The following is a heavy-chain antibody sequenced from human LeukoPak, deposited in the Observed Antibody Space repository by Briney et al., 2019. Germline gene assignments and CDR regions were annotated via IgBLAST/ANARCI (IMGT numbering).Heavy chain of an antibody. J-gene: IGHJ6*03. CDR3: VQDTHMDV. V-gene: IGHV3-43*02. CDR2: ISGDGGST. CDR1: GFTFDDYA. Sequence: PGGSLRLSCAASGFTFDDYAMHWVRQAPGKGLEWVALISGDGGSTYYADSVKGRFTISRDNSKNSLYLQMNSLRTEDTALYECVQDTHMDVWGKGTTVTVPS.